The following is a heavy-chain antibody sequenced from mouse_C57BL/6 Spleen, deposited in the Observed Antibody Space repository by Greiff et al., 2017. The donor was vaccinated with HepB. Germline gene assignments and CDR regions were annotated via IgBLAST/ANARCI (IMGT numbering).Heavy chain of an antibody. CDR3: ARTHYYCSSPFAY. CDR2: INPNNGGT. Sequence: EVQLQQSGPELVKPGASVKMSCKASGYTFTDYNMHWVKQSHGKSLEWIGYINPNNGGTSYNQKFKGKATLTVNKSSSTAYMELRSLTSEDPAVYYCARTHYYCSSPFAYWGQGTLVTVSA. V-gene: IGHV1-22*01. CDR1: GYTFTDYN. J-gene: IGHJ3*01. D-gene: IGHD1-1*01.